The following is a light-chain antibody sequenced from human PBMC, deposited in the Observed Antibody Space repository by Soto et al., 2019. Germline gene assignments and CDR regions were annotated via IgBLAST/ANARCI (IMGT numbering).Light chain of an antibody. CDR3: SSYTSSSTRV. J-gene: IGLJ2*01. V-gene: IGLV2-14*01. Sequence: QCALTQPASVSGSPGQSITISCTGTSSDVGGYNYVSWYQQHPGKAPKLMIYDVSNRPSGVSNHFSGSKSGNTASLTISGRQAADEADYYCSSYTSSSTRVFGGGTKLTVL. CDR1: SSDVGGYNY. CDR2: DVS.